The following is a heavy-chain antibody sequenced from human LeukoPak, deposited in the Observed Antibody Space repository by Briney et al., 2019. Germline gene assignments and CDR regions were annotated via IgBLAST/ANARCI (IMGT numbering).Heavy chain of an antibody. CDR3: ARGIDYRGGYFDY. J-gene: IGHJ4*02. Sequence: SQTLSLTCTVSGGSISSGDYYWSWIRQPPGKGLEWIGYIYYSGSTYYNPSLKGRVTISVDTSKNQFSLKLSSVTAADTAVYYCARGIDYRGGYFDYWGQGTLVTVSS. CDR1: GGSISSGDYY. CDR2: IYYSGST. D-gene: IGHD4-11*01. V-gene: IGHV4-30-4*08.